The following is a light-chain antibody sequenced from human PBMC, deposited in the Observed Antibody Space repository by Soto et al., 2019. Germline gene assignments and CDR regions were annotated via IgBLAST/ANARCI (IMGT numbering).Light chain of an antibody. CDR1: QGLAHSDGNTY. CDR2: KTS. J-gene: IGKJ1*01. V-gene: IGKV2-24*01. CDR3: VEAALRPHA. Sequence: DFVLTQTPLSLNATLGQPASISCKSSQGLAHSDGNTYLSWLQQRPGQPPRLLIYKTSNRFSGVPDRFSGSGAGTDFTLTISKVEAEDVGVYYCVEAALRPHAFGHGTKVEIK.